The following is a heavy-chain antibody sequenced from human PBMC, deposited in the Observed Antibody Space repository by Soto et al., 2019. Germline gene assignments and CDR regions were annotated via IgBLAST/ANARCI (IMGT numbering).Heavy chain of an antibody. CDR3: ATGFGAAVDY. Sequence: ASVKVSCKDSRYTITSYGISWVRQAPGQGLEWMGWISTYNGNTNYAQKLQGRVTMTTDTSTSTAYMELRSLRSDDTAVYYCATGFGAAVDYWGQGTLVTVSS. V-gene: IGHV1-18*01. CDR2: ISTYNGNT. CDR1: RYTITSYG. D-gene: IGHD1-26*01. J-gene: IGHJ4*02.